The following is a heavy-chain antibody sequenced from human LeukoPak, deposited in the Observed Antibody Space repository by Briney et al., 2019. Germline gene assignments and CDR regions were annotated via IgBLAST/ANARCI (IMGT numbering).Heavy chain of an antibody. Sequence: GGSLRLSCAASGFTFSNYWMSWVRQAPGKGLEWVAIIKQDGSEKYYVDSVKGRFTISRDNAKNSLYLQMNSLRAEDTAVYYCTGSFGELTFFDQWGQGTLVTVSS. CDR2: IKQDGSEK. V-gene: IGHV3-7*03. D-gene: IGHD3-10*01. CDR1: GFTFSNYW. J-gene: IGHJ4*02. CDR3: TGSFGELTFFDQ.